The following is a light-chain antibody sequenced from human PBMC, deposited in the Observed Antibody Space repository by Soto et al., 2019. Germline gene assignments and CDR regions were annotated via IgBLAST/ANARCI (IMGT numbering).Light chain of an antibody. CDR2: EVT. CDR3: SSYAGGSNVL. V-gene: IGLV2-8*01. J-gene: IGLJ2*01. Sequence: QSALTQPPSASGSPGQSVTISCTGTSSDVGGYNYVSWYQQHPGQAPKLMNFEVTKRPSGVPDRFSGSKSGNTASLTVSGLQAEDEADYYCSSYAGGSNVLFGGGTKLTVL. CDR1: SSDVGGYNY.